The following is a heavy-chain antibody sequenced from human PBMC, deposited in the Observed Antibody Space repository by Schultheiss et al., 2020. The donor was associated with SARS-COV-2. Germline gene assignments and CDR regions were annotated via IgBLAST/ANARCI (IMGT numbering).Heavy chain of an antibody. V-gene: IGHV3-48*01. CDR3: AKETAVAGTHY. CDR1: GFTFDDYG. D-gene: IGHD6-19*01. J-gene: IGHJ4*02. Sequence: GESLKISCAASGFTFDDYGMSWVRQAPGKGLEWVSYISSSGSTIYYADSVKGRFTISRDNSKNTLYLQMNSLRAEDTAVYYCAKETAVAGTHYWGQGTLVTVSS. CDR2: ISSSGSTI.